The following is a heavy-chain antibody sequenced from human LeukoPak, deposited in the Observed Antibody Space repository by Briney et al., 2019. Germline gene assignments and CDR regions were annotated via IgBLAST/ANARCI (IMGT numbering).Heavy chain of an antibody. CDR3: ARIPRVHAVAGTEYWFDP. Sequence: ASVKVSCKASGYTFTGYYMHWVRQAPGQGLEWMGWINPNSGGTNYAQKFQGRVTMTRDTSISTAYMELSRLRSDDTAVYYCARIPRVHAVAGTEYWFDPWGQGTLVTVSS. J-gene: IGHJ5*02. CDR1: GYTFTGYY. D-gene: IGHD6-19*01. V-gene: IGHV1-2*02. CDR2: INPNSGGT.